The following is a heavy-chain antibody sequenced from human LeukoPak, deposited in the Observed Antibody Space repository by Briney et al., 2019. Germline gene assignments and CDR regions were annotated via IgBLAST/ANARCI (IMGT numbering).Heavy chain of an antibody. D-gene: IGHD1-26*01. J-gene: IGHJ4*02. Sequence: GSLRLSCAASGLTFSSYEMNWVRQAPGKGLEWVSDISSSGSTIYYADSVKGRFTISRDNAKNSLYLQMNSLRAEDTAVYYCARDLMGWDLHYFDYWGQGTLVTVSS. CDR3: ARDLMGWDLHYFDY. CDR2: ISSSGSTI. V-gene: IGHV3-48*03. CDR1: GLTFSSYE.